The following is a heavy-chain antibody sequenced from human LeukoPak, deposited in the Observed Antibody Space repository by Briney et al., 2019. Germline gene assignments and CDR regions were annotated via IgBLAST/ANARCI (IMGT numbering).Heavy chain of an antibody. CDR3: AGFFYDNSGDAFDL. V-gene: IGHV1-69*01. Sequence: SVKVFCKASGGSFTFTSHAISWVRQAPGQGLEWMGGLIPIYGSANYAQKFQGRVTITSDESTRTVYMELSSLRPKDSAVYYCAGFFYDNSGDAFDLWGQGTMVTVSS. D-gene: IGHD3-22*01. J-gene: IGHJ3*01. CDR1: GGSFTFTSHA. CDR2: LIPIYGSA.